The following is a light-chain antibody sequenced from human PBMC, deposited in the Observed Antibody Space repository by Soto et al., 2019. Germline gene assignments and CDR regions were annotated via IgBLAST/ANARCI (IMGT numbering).Light chain of an antibody. J-gene: IGLJ1*01. V-gene: IGLV2-14*01. CDR1: SSDVGDYNY. CDR3: SSYTSSSPYV. CDR2: EVS. Sequence: QSALTQPASVSGSPGQSITISCTGTSSDVGDYNYVSWYQQHPGKAPKLMIYEVSFRPSGVSDRFSGSKSGNTASLTISGLQAEDEADYYCSSYTSSSPYVFGTGTQLTVL.